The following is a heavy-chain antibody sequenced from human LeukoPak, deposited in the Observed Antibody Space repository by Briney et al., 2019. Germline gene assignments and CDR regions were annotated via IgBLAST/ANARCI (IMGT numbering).Heavy chain of an antibody. CDR3: ARGGLDSCGYFDWFDP. J-gene: IGHJ5*02. CDR2: IYSGGST. CDR1: GFTVSSNY. Sequence: GGSLRLSCAASGFTVSSNYMSWVRQAPGKGLEWVSVIYSGGSTYYADSVKGRFTISRDSSKNTLYLQMNSLRAEDTAVYYCARGGLDSCGYFDWFDPWGQGTLVTVSS. V-gene: IGHV3-66*02. D-gene: IGHD5-18*01.